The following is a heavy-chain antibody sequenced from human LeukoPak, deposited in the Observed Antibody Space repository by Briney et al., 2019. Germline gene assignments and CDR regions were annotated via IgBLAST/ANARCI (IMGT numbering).Heavy chain of an antibody. CDR1: GFTFSSYG. V-gene: IGHV3-33*01. D-gene: IGHD2-15*01. CDR3: ARAWEAATGGDY. CDR2: IWYDGSNK. J-gene: IGHJ4*02. Sequence: PGRSLRLSCAAPGFTFSSYGMHWVRQAPGKGLEWVAVIWYDGSNKYYADSVKGRFTISRDNSKNTLYLQMNSLRAEDTAVYYCARAWEAATGGDYWGQGTLVTVSS.